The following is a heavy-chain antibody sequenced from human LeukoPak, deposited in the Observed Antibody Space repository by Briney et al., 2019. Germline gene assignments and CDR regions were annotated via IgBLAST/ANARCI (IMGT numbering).Heavy chain of an antibody. V-gene: IGHV3-23*01. D-gene: IGHD7-27*01. CDR1: GFTVRNFA. J-gene: IGHJ4*02. CDR2: IGGDADGT. Sequence: PGGSLRLSCAASGFTVRNFAIPWVRQAPGKGLEWVAAIGGDADGTTYPDRVRGRFFLSRDSSKNTLYLQMNVLTVEDTAVYHCVPPTGDGWFYFPYWGQGTPVTVSS. CDR3: VPPTGDGWFYFPY.